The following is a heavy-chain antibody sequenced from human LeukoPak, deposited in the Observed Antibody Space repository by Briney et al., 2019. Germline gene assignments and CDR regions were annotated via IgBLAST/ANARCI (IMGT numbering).Heavy chain of an antibody. J-gene: IGHJ4*02. V-gene: IGHV3-7*01. CDR2: IKQDGSER. D-gene: IGHD3-10*01. CDR3: ARAGSHWHYVY. Sequence: GGSLRLSCEASGFTFSGFSMSWVRQSPTKGLEWVANIKQDGSERYYVDSVKGRFTISRDNAKNSLSLQMSNLRVEDTAVYYCARAGSHWHYVYWGQGTVVTVSS. CDR1: GFTFSGFS.